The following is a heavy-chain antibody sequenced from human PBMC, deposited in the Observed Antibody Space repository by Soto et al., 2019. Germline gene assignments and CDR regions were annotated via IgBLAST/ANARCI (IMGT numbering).Heavy chain of an antibody. CDR2: IDSDGSTT. CDR3: ARGGDSGYYLGPFDY. CDR1: GFTFRRYW. D-gene: IGHD3-22*01. Sequence: EVQVVESGGGLVQPGGSLRLSCAASGFTFRRYWMHWVRPAPGTGLMWVSRIDSDGSTTQYEDSVRGRFTISRDNAKNTLFLQMNSLRAEDTAVYYCARGGDSGYYLGPFDYWGQGTLVTVSS. J-gene: IGHJ4*02. V-gene: IGHV3-74*03.